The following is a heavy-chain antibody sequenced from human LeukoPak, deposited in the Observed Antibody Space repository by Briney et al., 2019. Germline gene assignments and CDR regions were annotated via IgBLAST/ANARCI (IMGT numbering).Heavy chain of an antibody. Sequence: GGSLRLSCAASGFIFSSYWMSWVRQAPGKGLEWVANIKEDGSEKYYVDSVKGRFTISRDNAKNSLYLQTNSLRAEDTAVYYCARDNWIPYWGQGTLVTVSS. CDR2: IKEDGSEK. D-gene: IGHD1-20*01. CDR1: GFIFSSYW. J-gene: IGHJ4*02. V-gene: IGHV3-7*03. CDR3: ARDNWIPY.